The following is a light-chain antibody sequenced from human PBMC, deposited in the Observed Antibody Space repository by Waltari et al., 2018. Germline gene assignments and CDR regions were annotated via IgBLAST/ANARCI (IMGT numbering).Light chain of an antibody. CDR1: QRVSSN. CDR3: QQYNNWPL. CDR2: GAS. V-gene: IGKV3-15*01. Sequence: EIVLTQSPDTLSVSPGERATLSCRASQRVSSNLAWYQQKPGQAPRLLIYGASTRATGIPARFSGSGSGTEFSLTISSLQSEDFAVYYCQQYNNWPLFGQGTKVENK. J-gene: IGKJ1*01.